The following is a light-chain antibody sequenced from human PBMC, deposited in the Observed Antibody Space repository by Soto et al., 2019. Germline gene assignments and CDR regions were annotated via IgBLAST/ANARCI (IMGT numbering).Light chain of an antibody. CDR2: EVT. J-gene: IGLJ3*02. CDR3: SSFAGPVWV. V-gene: IGLV2-8*01. CDR1: SSDIGGYDH. Sequence: QSVLTQSPSASGTPGQRVTISCTGTSSDIGGYDHVSWYQQHPGKAPKVMIYEVTKRPSGVPDRFSGSKAGNTASLTVFGLQAEDEADYYCSSFAGPVWVFGGGTKLTVL.